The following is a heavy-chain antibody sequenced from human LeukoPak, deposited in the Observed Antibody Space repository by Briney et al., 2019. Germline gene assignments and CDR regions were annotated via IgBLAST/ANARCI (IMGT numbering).Heavy chain of an antibody. V-gene: IGHV4-59*01. Sequence: SETLSLTCTVSGGSISSYYWNWIRQSPGKGLEWIGDIYYSGSTNYNPSLKSRVTISVDTSKNQFSLRLTSVTAADTAVYYCAIEGMAVGFARFPIFNYWGQGTLVTVSS. CDR2: IYYSGST. D-gene: IGHD6-19*01. J-gene: IGHJ4*02. CDR1: GGSISSYY. CDR3: AIEGMAVGFARFPIFNY.